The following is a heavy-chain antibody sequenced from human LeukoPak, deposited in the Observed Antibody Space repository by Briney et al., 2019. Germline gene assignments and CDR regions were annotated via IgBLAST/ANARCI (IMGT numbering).Heavy chain of an antibody. D-gene: IGHD3-9*01. CDR1: GFIFSSNW. V-gene: IGHV3-23*01. CDR2: ISGSGGST. Sequence: GGSLRLSCAASGFIFSSNWMSWVRQAPGKGLEWVSAISGSGGSTYYADSVKGRFTISRDNSKNTLYLQMNSLRAEDTALYHCARILTGYARYNWFDPWGQGTLVTVSS. CDR3: ARILTGYARYNWFDP. J-gene: IGHJ5*02.